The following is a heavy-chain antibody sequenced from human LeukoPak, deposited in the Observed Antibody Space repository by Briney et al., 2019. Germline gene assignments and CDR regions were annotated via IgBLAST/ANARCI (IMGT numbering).Heavy chain of an antibody. CDR2: IIPIFGTA. V-gene: IGHV1-69*13. CDR3: ARRVTITIFGVVLPYYYGMDV. J-gene: IGHJ6*02. D-gene: IGHD3-3*01. Sequence: SVKVSCKASGGTFSSYAISWVRQAPGQGLEWMGGIIPIFGTANYAQKFQGRVTITADESTSTAYMELSSLRSEDTAVYYCARRVTITIFGVVLPYYYGMDVWGQGTTVTVSS. CDR1: GGTFSSYA.